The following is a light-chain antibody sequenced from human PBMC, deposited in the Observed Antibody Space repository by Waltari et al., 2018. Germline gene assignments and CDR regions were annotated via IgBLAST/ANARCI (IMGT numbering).Light chain of an antibody. CDR2: EVT. Sequence: QSALTQPAPVSGSPGQSITISCTGTSRDVGSSNLVSWYQHHPGKAPKLMIYEVTKRPSGVSNRFSGSKSGNTASLTISGLQAEDEADYYCCSYAGSSILIFGGGTKLTVL. J-gene: IGLJ2*01. CDR1: SRDVGSSNL. V-gene: IGLV2-23*02. CDR3: CSYAGSSILI.